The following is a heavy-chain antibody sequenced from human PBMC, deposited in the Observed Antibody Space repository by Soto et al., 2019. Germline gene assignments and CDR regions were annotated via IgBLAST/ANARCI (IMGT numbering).Heavy chain of an antibody. V-gene: IGHV2-5*02. CDR3: ARLRYTSSWSCFDC. CDR1: GFSLITIGLG. J-gene: IGHJ4*02. D-gene: IGHD6-13*01. Sequence: SGPTLVNPTQTLTLTCTFSGFSLITIGLGVGWIRQPPGKALEWLALIYWDDDKRYSPSLKSRLTITKDTSKNQVVLTMTNMDPVDTGTYYCARLRYTSSWSCFDCWGQGTLVTVSS. CDR2: IYWDDDK.